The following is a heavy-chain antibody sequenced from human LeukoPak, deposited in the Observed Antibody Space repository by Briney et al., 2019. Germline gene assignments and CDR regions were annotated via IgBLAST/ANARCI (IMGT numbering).Heavy chain of an antibody. Sequence: PWGSLRLSCAASGFTFSSYSMNWVRQAPGKGPEWVSYISSSSSTIYYADSVKGRFTISRDNAKNSLYLQMNSLRAEDTAVYYCAIEEGAYYGSGTYFDFWGRGTLVTVSS. J-gene: IGHJ4*02. D-gene: IGHD3-10*01. CDR3: AIEEGAYYGSGTYFDF. CDR1: GFTFSSYS. V-gene: IGHV3-48*01. CDR2: ISSSSSTI.